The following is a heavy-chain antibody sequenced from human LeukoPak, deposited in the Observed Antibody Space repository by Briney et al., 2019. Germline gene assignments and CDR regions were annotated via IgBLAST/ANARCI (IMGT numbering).Heavy chain of an antibody. J-gene: IGHJ3*02. CDR1: GFTFSSYA. Sequence: GGSLRLSCAASGFTFSSYAMSWVRQAPGKGLEWVSAISGSGGSTYYADSVKGRFTISRDNSKNTLYLQMNSPRAEDTAVYYCARGGGLYYDILTGYYFSPHAFDIWGQGTMVTVSS. D-gene: IGHD3-9*01. CDR2: ISGSGGST. V-gene: IGHV3-23*01. CDR3: ARGGGLYYDILTGYYFSPHAFDI.